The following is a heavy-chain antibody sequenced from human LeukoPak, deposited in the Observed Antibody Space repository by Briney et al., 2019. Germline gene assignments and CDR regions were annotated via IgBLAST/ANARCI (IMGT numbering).Heavy chain of an antibody. CDR3: ATALSGYDAVDY. V-gene: IGHV1-24*01. Sequence: GASVKVSCKVSGYTLTELSMHWVRQAPGKGLEWMGGFDPEDGETIYAQKFQGRVTMTEDTSTDTAYMELSSLRSEDTAVYYCATALSGYDAVDYWGQGTLVTVSS. CDR1: GYTLTELS. D-gene: IGHD5-12*01. CDR2: FDPEDGET. J-gene: IGHJ4*02.